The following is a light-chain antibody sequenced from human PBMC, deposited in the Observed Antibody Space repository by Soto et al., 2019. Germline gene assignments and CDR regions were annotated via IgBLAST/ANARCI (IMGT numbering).Light chain of an antibody. Sequence: QSALTQPASVSGSPGQSITISCTGTSSDVGAYNYVSWYQQHPGKAPKLMIYDVSSRPSGVSDRFSGSKSGNTASLTISGLQAEDEADYYCSSYTSSSTGVFGGGTKLTV. CDR1: SSDVGAYNY. V-gene: IGLV2-14*03. CDR3: SSYTSSSTGV. J-gene: IGLJ3*02. CDR2: DVS.